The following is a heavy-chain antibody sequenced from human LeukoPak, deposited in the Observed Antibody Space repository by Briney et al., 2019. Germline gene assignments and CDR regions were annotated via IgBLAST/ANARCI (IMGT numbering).Heavy chain of an antibody. J-gene: IGHJ4*02. V-gene: IGHV3-64D*06. CDR2: MNNNGGST. CDR3: VKGRSSSWAYFDY. D-gene: IGHD6-13*01. CDR1: GFTFSIYA. Sequence: PGGSLRLSCSASGFTFSIYAMHWVRKAPGKGLEYVSSMNNNGGSTHYADSVKGRFTISRDNSKNTLYLQMSSLTPEDTAVYYCVKGRSSSWAYFDYWGQGTLVTVSS.